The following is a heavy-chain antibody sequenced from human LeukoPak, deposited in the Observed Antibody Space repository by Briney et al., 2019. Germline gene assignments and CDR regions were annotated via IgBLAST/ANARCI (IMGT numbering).Heavy chain of an antibody. D-gene: IGHD5-18*01. CDR2: VSGYNGDT. J-gene: IGHJ4*02. Sequence: GASVKVSCKTFGYTFVNYGISWVRQAPGQGLEWMGWVSGYNGDTHYAQKFQGRVTMTTDTSTSTGYMELRSLRSDDTAVYYCGRVDMDTNKDYWGQGTLVTVSS. CDR3: GRVDMDTNKDY. V-gene: IGHV1-18*01. CDR1: GYTFVNYG.